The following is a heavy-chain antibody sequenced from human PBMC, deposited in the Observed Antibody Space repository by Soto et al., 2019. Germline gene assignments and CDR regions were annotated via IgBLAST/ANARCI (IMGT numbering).Heavy chain of an antibody. CDR3: AKDLYALLVAAFDY. D-gene: IGHD5-12*01. Sequence: GGSLRLSCAASGFNFSSYAMSWVRQAPGKGLEWVSAISGSGGSTYYADSVKGRFTISRDNSKNTLYLQMNSLRAEDTAVYYCAKDLYALLVAAFDYWGQGTLVTVSS. CDR1: GFNFSSYA. V-gene: IGHV3-23*01. CDR2: ISGSGGST. J-gene: IGHJ4*02.